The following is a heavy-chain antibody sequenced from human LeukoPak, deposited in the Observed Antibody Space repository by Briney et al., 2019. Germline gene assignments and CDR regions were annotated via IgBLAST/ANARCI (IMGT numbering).Heavy chain of an antibody. V-gene: IGHV3-53*01. CDR1: GFTFSTYG. D-gene: IGHD1-26*01. Sequence: GGSLRLSCAASGFTFSTYGMNWVRQAPGKGLEWVSEIYSDGSTYYAASVKGRFSISRHNSKNTVYLQMNSLRAEDTAVYYCARELREHGVFDIWGQGTMVTVSS. J-gene: IGHJ3*02. CDR2: IYSDGST. CDR3: ARELREHGVFDI.